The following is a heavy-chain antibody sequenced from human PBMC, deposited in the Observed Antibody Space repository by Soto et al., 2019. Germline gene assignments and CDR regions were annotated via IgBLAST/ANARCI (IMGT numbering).Heavy chain of an antibody. Sequence: GGSLRLSCAASGFTFSSYWMSWVRQAPGKGLEWVANIKQDGSEKYYVDSVKGRFTISRDNAKNSLYLQMNSLRAEDTAVYYCARDYCSSTSCYVSNYYYGMDVWGQGTTVTVSS. CDR2: IKQDGSEK. CDR3: ARDYCSSTSCYVSNYYYGMDV. V-gene: IGHV3-7*05. D-gene: IGHD2-2*01. CDR1: GFTFSSYW. J-gene: IGHJ6*02.